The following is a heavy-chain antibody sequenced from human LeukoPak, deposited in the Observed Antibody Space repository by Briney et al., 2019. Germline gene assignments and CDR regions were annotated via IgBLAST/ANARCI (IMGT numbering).Heavy chain of an antibody. Sequence: SETLSLTCTVSGGSISSYYWSWIRQPPGKGLEWIGSIYYSGSTYHNPSLKSRVTISVDTSKNQFSLKVTSVTAADTAVYYCVRHGGGYCSGGSCYVDYRGQGTLVTVSS. CDR2: IYYSGST. CDR1: GGSISSYY. V-gene: IGHV4-59*05. J-gene: IGHJ4*02. CDR3: VRHGGGYCSGGSCYVDY. D-gene: IGHD2-15*01.